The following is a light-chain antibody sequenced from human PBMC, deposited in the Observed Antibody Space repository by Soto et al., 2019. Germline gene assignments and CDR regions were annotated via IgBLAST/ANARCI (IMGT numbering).Light chain of an antibody. V-gene: IGKV1-39*01. CDR3: QQTSSAPFS. Sequence: DIQMTQSPYSLSAAVGDRVTIACRASQNINTYLNWYQQKPGKAPKLLIFDAASLQSGVPSRFSGGGSRTDFTLTITSLQPEDFPPYYCQQTSSAPFSFGPGTKVDIK. CDR2: DAA. J-gene: IGKJ3*01. CDR1: QNINTY.